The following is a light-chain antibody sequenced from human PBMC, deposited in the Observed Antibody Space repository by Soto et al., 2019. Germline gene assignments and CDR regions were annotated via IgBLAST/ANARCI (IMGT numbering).Light chain of an antibody. CDR3: QHYADLPYT. V-gene: IGKV1-33*01. J-gene: IGKJ2*01. CDR2: DAF. Sequence: DIQMTQSPSSLSAFVGDRVTITCQASQDISNYVNWYQQKPGKAPNLLIYDAFNLQIGVPSRFTGSGSGTYFPFTISGLQPDDMALYFCQHYADLPYTFGQRTKLEI. CDR1: QDISNY.